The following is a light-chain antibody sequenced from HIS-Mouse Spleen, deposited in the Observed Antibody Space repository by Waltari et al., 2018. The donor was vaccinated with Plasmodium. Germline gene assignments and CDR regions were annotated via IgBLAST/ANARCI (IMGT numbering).Light chain of an antibody. CDR1: VLAKKY. CDR2: KDS. J-gene: IGLJ3*02. CDR3: YSAADNNLGV. Sequence: SYELTQPSSVSVSPGQTARITCSGDVLAKKYARWFQQKPGQAPVLGIYKDSERPSGSTERFSGSSSGTTVALTISGAQVEDEADYYCYSAADNNLGVFGGGTKLTVL. V-gene: IGLV3-27*01.